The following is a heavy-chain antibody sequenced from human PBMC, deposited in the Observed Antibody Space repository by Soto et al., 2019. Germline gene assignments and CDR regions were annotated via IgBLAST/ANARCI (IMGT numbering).Heavy chain of an antibody. Sequence: EVQLVESGGGLVKPGGSLRLSCAASGFTFSSYSMNWVRQAPGKGLEWVSSISSSSSYIYYADSVKGRFTISRDNAKNSLYLQMNSLRAEDTAVYYCARRGTGYSSSTGPLYYYYGMDVW. CDR3: ARRGTGYSSSTGPLYYYYGMDV. CDR2: ISSSSSYI. V-gene: IGHV3-21*01. J-gene: IGHJ6*01. CDR1: GFTFSSYS. D-gene: IGHD6-13*01.